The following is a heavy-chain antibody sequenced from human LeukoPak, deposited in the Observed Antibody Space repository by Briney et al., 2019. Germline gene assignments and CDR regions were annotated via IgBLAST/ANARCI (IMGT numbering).Heavy chain of an antibody. D-gene: IGHD3-22*01. Sequence: GASVKVSCKASGYTFTGYYMHWVRQAPGQGHEWMGWINPNSGGTNYAQKFQGRVTMTRDTSISTAYMELSRLRSDDTAVYYCARDGDSSGYYSHIDYWGQGTLVTVSS. J-gene: IGHJ4*02. CDR3: ARDGDSSGYYSHIDY. V-gene: IGHV1-2*02. CDR1: GYTFTGYY. CDR2: INPNSGGT.